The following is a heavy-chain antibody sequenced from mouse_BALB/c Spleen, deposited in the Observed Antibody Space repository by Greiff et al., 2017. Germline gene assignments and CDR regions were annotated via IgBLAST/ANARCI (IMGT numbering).Heavy chain of an antibody. J-gene: IGHJ3*01. CDR1: GYTFTDYA. V-gene: IGHV1S137*01. CDR2: ISTYYGDA. CDR3: ARGDWDWFAY. Sequence: VQLQQSGAELVRPGVSVKISCKGSGYTFTDYAMHWVKQSHAKSLEWIGVISTYYGDASYNQKFKGKATMTVDKSSSTAYMELARLTSEDSAIYYCARGDWDWFAYWGQGTLVTVSA. D-gene: IGHD4-1*01.